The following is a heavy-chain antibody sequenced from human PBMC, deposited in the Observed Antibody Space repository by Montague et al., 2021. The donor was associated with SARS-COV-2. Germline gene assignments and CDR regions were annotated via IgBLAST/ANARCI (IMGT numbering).Heavy chain of an antibody. D-gene: IGHD1-26*01. CDR3: ARGLGRIEDV. V-gene: IGHV4-34*01. CDR2: INHSGST. Sequence: SETLSLTCAVYGGSFSGYYWSWIRQPPGKGLEWIGEINHSGSTNYNPSLKSRVTISVDTSKNQFSLKLSSVTAADTAVYYCARGLGRIEDVWGQGTTVTVSS. J-gene: IGHJ6*02. CDR1: GGSFSGYY.